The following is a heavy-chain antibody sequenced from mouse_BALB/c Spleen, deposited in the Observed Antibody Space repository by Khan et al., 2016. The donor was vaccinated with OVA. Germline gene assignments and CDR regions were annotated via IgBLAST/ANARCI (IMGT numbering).Heavy chain of an antibody. Sequence: EVQLVESGGGLVQPGGSRKLSCAASGFTFSSFGMHWVRQAPKKGLEWVAYISSGCSTIYYVDTVKGRFTISRDSPKNTLFLQMTSLRSEDTAMYYCARSGGNFHWYFDVWGAGTSVTVSS. CDR3: ARSGGNFHWYFDV. CDR1: GFTFSSFG. J-gene: IGHJ1*01. V-gene: IGHV5-17*02. D-gene: IGHD2-1*01. CDR2: ISSGCSTI.